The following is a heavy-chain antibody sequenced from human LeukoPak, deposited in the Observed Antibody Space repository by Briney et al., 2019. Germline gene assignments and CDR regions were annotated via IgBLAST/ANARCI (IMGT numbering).Heavy chain of an antibody. CDR2: ISSGSRTT. CDR1: GFTFSDYY. V-gene: IGHV3-11*04. CDR3: ARAVTTVTLFDL. Sequence: KPGGSLRLSCAASGFTFSDYYMGWIRQAPGKGLEWISYISSGSRTTYYADSVKGRLTISRDNANNLLYLQMNSLTAEDTAVYYCARAVTTVTLFDLWGQGTLVTISS. D-gene: IGHD4-17*01. J-gene: IGHJ4*02.